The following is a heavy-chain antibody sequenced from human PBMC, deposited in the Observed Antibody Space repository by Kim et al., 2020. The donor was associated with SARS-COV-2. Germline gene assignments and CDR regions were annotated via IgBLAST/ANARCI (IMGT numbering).Heavy chain of an antibody. J-gene: IGHJ4*02. Sequence: GGSLRLSCAASGFTFSTFSMNWVRQAPGKGLEWIAYFTPTAGGPISYADSVKGRFTISRDNAKNALYLQMNSLRAEDTAIYFCARDRDWAFDYWGQGSLVTVSS. CDR3: ARDRDWAFDY. CDR1: GFTFSTFS. D-gene: IGHD2-21*01. V-gene: IGHV3-48*04. CDR2: FTPTAGGPI.